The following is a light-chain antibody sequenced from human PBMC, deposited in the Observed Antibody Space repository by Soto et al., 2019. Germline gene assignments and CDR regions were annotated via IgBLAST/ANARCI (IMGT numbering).Light chain of an antibody. CDR1: QSVSSR. V-gene: IGKV3-20*01. CDR2: GAS. J-gene: IGKJ5*01. Sequence: EIVMTQSPGTLSLFPGERATLSCIASQSVSSRLAWYQQKPGQAPRLLISGASSRATGIPDRFSGSGSGTDFTLTISRLEPEDFALYYCQHYVERSPITFGQGTRLEIK. CDR3: QHYVERSPIT.